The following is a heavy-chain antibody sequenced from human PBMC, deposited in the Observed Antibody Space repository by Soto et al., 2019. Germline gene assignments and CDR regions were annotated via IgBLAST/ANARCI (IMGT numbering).Heavy chain of an antibody. CDR1: DDSLNSDKYY. CDR2: IYYRGNA. J-gene: IGHJ4*02. D-gene: IGHD3-9*01. Sequence: SETLSLTCSVSDDSLNSDKYYWGWIRQPPGKGLEWIGSIYYRGNAYYNPSLQTRVTISLDKSKSQFSLKLNSVTAADSAVYFCARLEGLATISYYFAFSGPGALVTVSS. CDR3: ARLEGLATISYYFAF. V-gene: IGHV4-39*01.